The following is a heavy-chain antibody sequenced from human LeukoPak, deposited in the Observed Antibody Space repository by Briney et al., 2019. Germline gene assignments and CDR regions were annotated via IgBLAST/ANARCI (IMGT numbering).Heavy chain of an antibody. CDR2: IKQDGSEK. CDR1: RFTFSSYW. CDR3: ARSFGSFSDY. V-gene: IGHV3-7*04. J-gene: IGHJ4*02. Sequence: GGSLRLSCAASRFTFSSYWMTWVRQAPGKGLEWVANIKQDGSEKYYVDSVKGRFTISRDNAKNSLYLQMNSLRAEDTAVYYCARSFGSFSDYWGQGTLVTVSS. D-gene: IGHD3-9*01.